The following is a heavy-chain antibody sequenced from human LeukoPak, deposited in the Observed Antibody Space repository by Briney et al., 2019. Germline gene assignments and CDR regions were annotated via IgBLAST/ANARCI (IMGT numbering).Heavy chain of an antibody. D-gene: IGHD3-22*01. CDR1: GLTVSTNY. J-gene: IGHJ4*02. CDR3: ARDLDYFDSSGSHRRRNYFDY. V-gene: IGHV3-53*01. Sequence: PGGSLRLSCAASGLTVSTNYMTWVRQAPGKGLEWVSIIQSDGSTYYADPVKGRFTTSRDNYKNTLYLQMNSLRGEDTAMYYCARDLDYFDSSGSHRRRNYFDYWGQGTLVTVSS. CDR2: IQSDGST.